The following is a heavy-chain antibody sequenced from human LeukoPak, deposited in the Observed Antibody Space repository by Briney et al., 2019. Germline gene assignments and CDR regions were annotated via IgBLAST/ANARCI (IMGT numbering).Heavy chain of an antibody. J-gene: IGHJ4*02. D-gene: IGHD3-3*01. V-gene: IGHV4-31*03. CDR3: AREIRFLEWCLDY. CDR1: GGSISSGGYS. Sequence: SETLSLTCTVSGGSISSGGYSWSWIRQHPGKGLEWIGYIYYSGSTYYNPSLKSRVTISVYTSKNQFSLKLSSVTAADTAVYYCAREIRFLEWCLDYWGQGTLVTVSS. CDR2: IYYSGST.